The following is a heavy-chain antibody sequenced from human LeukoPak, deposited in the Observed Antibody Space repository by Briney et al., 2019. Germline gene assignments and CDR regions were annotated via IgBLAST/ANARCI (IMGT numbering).Heavy chain of an antibody. CDR3: AKDGRGGVRGVPYYFDY. CDR1: GFTFSSYA. V-gene: IGHV3-30*04. D-gene: IGHD3-10*02. J-gene: IGHJ4*02. CDR2: ISYDGSNK. Sequence: QTGGSLRLSCAASGFTFSSYAMHWVRRAPGKGLEWVAVISYDGSNKYYADSVKGRFTISRDNSKNTLYLQMNSLRAEDTAVYYCAKDGRGGVRGVPYYFDYWGQGTLVTVSS.